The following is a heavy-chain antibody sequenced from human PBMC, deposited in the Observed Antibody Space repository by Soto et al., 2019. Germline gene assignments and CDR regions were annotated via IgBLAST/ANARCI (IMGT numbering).Heavy chain of an antibody. J-gene: IGHJ4*02. Sequence: PGESLKISCKGSGFSFHSYWIGWVRQMPGKGLEWMGIIYPGDSDTRYSPSFQGQVTISVDKSVSTAYLQWSSLKASDTAMYYCARRGAYHYGSSGYSVGFWGQGTLVTVSS. V-gene: IGHV5-51*01. CDR3: ARRGAYHYGSSGYSVGF. CDR2: IYPGDSDT. CDR1: GFSFHSYW. D-gene: IGHD3-22*01.